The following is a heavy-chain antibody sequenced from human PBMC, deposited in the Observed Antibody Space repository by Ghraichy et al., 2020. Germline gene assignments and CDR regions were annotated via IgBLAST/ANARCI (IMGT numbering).Heavy chain of an antibody. CDR2: INHSGST. Sequence: SETLSLTCAVYGGSFSGYYWSWIRQPPGKGLEWIGEINHSGSTNYNPSLKSRVTISVDTSKNQFSLKLSSVTAADTAVYYCARGADYYDAFDIWGQGTMVTVSS. D-gene: IGHD1-26*01. CDR3: ARGADYYDAFDI. CDR1: GGSFSGYY. V-gene: IGHV4-34*01. J-gene: IGHJ3*02.